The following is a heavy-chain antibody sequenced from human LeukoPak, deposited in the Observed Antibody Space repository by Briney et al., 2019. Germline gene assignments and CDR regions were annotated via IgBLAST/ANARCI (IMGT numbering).Heavy chain of an antibody. CDR2: INHSGST. Sequence: SETLSLTCTVSGGSISSSSYYWGWIRQPPGKGLEWIGEINHSGSTNYNPSLKSRVTISVDTSKDQFSLKLSSVTAADTAVYYCARSIDFDYWGQGTLVTVSS. V-gene: IGHV4-39*07. D-gene: IGHD2-15*01. CDR3: ARSIDFDY. CDR1: GGSISSSSYY. J-gene: IGHJ4*02.